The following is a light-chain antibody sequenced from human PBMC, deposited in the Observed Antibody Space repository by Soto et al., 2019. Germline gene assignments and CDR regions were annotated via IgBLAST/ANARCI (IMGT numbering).Light chain of an antibody. CDR1: QSLLHSNGYNY. CDR3: MQALQTPT. Sequence: DIVMPQSPLSLPVTPGEPASIPCRSSQSLLHSNGYNYLDWYLQKPGQSPQLLIYLGSNRASGVPDRFSGSGSGTDFTLKISRVEAEDVGVYYCMQALQTPTFGQGTKVDIK. V-gene: IGKV2-28*01. CDR2: LGS. J-gene: IGKJ1*01.